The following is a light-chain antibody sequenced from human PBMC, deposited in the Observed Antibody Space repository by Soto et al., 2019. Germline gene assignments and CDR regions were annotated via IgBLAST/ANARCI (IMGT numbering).Light chain of an antibody. J-gene: IGKJ1*01. V-gene: IGKV3-15*01. CDR2: GAF. CDR3: QQYNNWPLWT. CDR1: QSVSIN. Sequence: EIVMTQSPATLSVSPGDRATLSCRTSQSVSINLAWYQQKPGQAPRLLMYGAFTRATGIPARFSGSGSWTEFTLTISSLQSEDFAVYYCQQYNNWPLWTFGQGTKVEIK.